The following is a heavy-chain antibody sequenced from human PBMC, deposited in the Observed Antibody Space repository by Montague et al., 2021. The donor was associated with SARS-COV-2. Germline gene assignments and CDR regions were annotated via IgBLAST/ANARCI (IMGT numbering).Heavy chain of an antibody. CDR3: ARQITMVREPFDS. CDR2: IYYYGSV. CDR1: GDSVSRSY. V-gene: IGHV4-59*08. D-gene: IGHD3-10*01. Sequence: SETLSPTCTVAGDSVSRSYWNWIRQSPGKGLEWIGNIYYYGSVNYNPSLKSRLSISLDTSKNQLSLTSVTAADTATYYCARQITMVREPFDSWGQGTLVLVSS. J-gene: IGHJ4*02.